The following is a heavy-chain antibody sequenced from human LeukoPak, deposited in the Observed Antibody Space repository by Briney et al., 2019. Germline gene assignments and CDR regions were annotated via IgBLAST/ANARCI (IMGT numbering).Heavy chain of an antibody. J-gene: IGHJ4*02. CDR1: GVSISTTSYY. D-gene: IGHD3-16*01. Sequence: SETLSLTCTVSGVSISTTSYYWGWSRQTPGKGLEWIVSMLYLCSTYYSPSLMSPLIISVDPSKNQFFLTLSAVTAADTAVYYCARQGGWGGALSFFDSWGQGTLVTVSS. CDR2: MLYLCST. CDR3: ARQGGWGGALSFFDS. V-gene: IGHV4-39*01.